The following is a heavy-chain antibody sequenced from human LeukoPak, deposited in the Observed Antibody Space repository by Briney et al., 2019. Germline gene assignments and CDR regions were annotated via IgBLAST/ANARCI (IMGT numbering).Heavy chain of an antibody. CDR2: IYYIGST. Sequence: SETLSLTCTVSGASISSYYSSWIRQPPGKGLEWVGYIYYIGSTNYNPSLKRRVTISVDTSKNQFSLKRSSVTAADTAVYYCARANVDTAMVYAFDIWGQGTMVTVSS. CDR1: GASISSYY. D-gene: IGHD5-18*01. J-gene: IGHJ3*02. CDR3: ARANVDTAMVYAFDI. V-gene: IGHV4-59*01.